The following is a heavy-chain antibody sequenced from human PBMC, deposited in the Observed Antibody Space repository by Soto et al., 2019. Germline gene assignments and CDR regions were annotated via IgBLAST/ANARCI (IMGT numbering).Heavy chain of an antibody. V-gene: IGHV3-30-3*01. Sequence: QVQLVESGGGVVQPGRSLRLSCAASGFTFSSYAMHWVRQAPGKGLEWVAVISYYGSNKYYADSVKGRFTISRDNSKNTLYLQMNSLRAEDTAVYYCARERTGTYYYGSGSYWFDYWGQGTLVTVSS. D-gene: IGHD3-10*01. CDR3: ARERTGTYYYGSGSYWFDY. CDR2: ISYYGSNK. CDR1: GFTFSSYA. J-gene: IGHJ4*02.